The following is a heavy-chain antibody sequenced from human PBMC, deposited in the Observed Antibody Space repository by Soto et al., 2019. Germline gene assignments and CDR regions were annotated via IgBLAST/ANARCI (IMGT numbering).Heavy chain of an antibody. Sequence: GGSLRLSCAASGFTFSTYGMHWVRQAPGKGLEWVAVIWFDGSKKYYADSVRGRFTISRDNSKNTMYLQMNSLRAEDTAVYYCARSRDDSSGYYYVGSDYWGQGTLVTVSS. V-gene: IGHV3-33*01. D-gene: IGHD3-22*01. CDR3: ARSRDDSSGYYYVGSDY. J-gene: IGHJ4*02. CDR1: GFTFSTYG. CDR2: IWFDGSKK.